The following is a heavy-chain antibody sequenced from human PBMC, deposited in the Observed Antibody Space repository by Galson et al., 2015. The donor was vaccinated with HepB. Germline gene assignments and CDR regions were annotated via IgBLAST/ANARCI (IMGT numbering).Heavy chain of an antibody. Sequence: SLRLSCAASGFTFSSYGMHWVRQAPGKGLEWVAVIWYDGSNKYYADSVKGRFTISRDNSKNTLYLQMNSLRAEDTAVYYCARVTSGIAARPHLMDWGQGALVPVSS. CDR3: ARVTSGIAARPHLMD. V-gene: IGHV3-33*01. CDR2: IWYDGSNK. D-gene: IGHD6-6*01. J-gene: IGHJ4*02. CDR1: GFTFSSYG.